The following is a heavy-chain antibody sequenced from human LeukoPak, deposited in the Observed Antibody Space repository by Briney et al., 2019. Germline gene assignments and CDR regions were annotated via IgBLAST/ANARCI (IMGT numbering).Heavy chain of an antibody. D-gene: IGHD5-24*01. J-gene: IGHJ6*03. V-gene: IGHV1-69*05. CDR3: ASGSLGDGYGVGDYYQYMDV. CDR2: IMPLFGTA. Sequence: SVKVSCKASGGTFNSYAISWVRQAPGQGLEWMGGIMPLFGTANYAQEFQGRVTFTTDESASTAYMEVSSLRSEDTAVYYRASGSLGDGYGVGDYYQYMDVWGKGTTVTVSS. CDR1: GGTFNSYA.